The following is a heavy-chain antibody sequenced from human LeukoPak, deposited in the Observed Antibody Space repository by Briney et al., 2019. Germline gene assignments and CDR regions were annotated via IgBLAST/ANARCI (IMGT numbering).Heavy chain of an antibody. CDR2: VNPNSGGT. D-gene: IGHD6-19*01. J-gene: IGHJ4*02. CDR3: ATAPLNGYNSGWYSFDY. V-gene: IGHV1-2*02. CDR1: GYTFTAYY. Sequence: ASVKVSCKASGYTFTAYYMHWVRQAPGQRLEWMGWVNPNSGGTNCAQKFQDRVTMTRDTSISTAYMELHRLRSDDTAVYYCATAPLNGYNSGWYSFDYWGQGALVTVSS.